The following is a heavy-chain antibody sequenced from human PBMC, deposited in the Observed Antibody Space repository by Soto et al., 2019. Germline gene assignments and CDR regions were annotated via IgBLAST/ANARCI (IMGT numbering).Heavy chain of an antibody. CDR1: GFTFSNFV. Sequence: QVPLAESGGGVAQHGRSLRLSCAASGFTFSNFVMHWRRQAPGKGLEWVAAISADGSDKYFSDSVKGRFTISRDNSKNTLFLQLNSLRVEDPAVYYCTKVSEVAIQELDYWGQGPGLTVSS. V-gene: IGHV3-30*18. D-gene: IGHD2-15*01. CDR2: ISADGSDK. J-gene: IGHJ4*02. CDR3: TKVSEVAIQELDY.